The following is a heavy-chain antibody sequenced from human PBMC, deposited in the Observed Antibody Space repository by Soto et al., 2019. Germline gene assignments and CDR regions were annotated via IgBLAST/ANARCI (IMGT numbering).Heavy chain of an antibody. D-gene: IGHD2-15*01. Sequence: PWETLSLTCAVSGFFISSGNYWGWIRKPPGKGLEWIGSIFHGENTYYNPSLKSRVTISVDMSKNQFSLKLNSVTAADTAVYYCARARWYDAFDVWGQGTVVTVSS. J-gene: IGHJ3*01. CDR1: GFFISSGNY. CDR2: IFHGENT. CDR3: ARARWYDAFDV. V-gene: IGHV4-38-2*01.